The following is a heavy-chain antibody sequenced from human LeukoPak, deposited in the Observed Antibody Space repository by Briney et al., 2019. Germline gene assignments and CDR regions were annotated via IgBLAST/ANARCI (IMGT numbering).Heavy chain of an antibody. D-gene: IGHD2-2*01. CDR1: GFTFSDYY. Sequence: GGSLRLSCAASGFTFSDYYMSWIRQAPGKGLEWVSYISSSGSTIYYADSVKGRFTISGDNAKNSLYLQMNSLRAEDTAVYYCARDGYCSSTSCLAYYYYGMDVWGQGTTVTVSS. V-gene: IGHV3-11*01. CDR2: ISSSGSTI. CDR3: ARDGYCSSTSCLAYYYYGMDV. J-gene: IGHJ6*02.